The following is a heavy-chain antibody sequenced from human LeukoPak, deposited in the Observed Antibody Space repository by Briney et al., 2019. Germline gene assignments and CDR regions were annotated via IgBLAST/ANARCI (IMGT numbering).Heavy chain of an antibody. V-gene: IGHV2-5*02. J-gene: IGHJ4*02. CDR2: IYWDDDK. CDR3: ARTRNYYESSGYYYVYFDY. Sequence: ESGPTLVKPTPTLTLTCTFSGFSLSTSGVGVGWIRQPPGKALEWLALIYWDDDKRYSPSLKSRLTITKDTSKNQVVLTMTNMDPVDTATYYCARTRNYYESSGYYYVYFDYWGQGTLVTVSS. D-gene: IGHD3-22*01. CDR1: GFSLSTSGVG.